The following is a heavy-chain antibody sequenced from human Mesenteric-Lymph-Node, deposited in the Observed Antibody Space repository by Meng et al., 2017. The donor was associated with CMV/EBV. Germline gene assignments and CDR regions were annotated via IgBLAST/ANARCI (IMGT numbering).Heavy chain of an antibody. J-gene: IGHJ6*02. CDR2: ISTGGRVI. V-gene: IGHV3-11*01. Sequence: GESLKISCAASGFNFSDYYMSWIRQAPGKGLEWLSYISTGGRVISYADSVNGRLTISRDNAKNSLYLQMNSLRAEDTAVYYCARESLGYYYGMDVWGQGTTVTVSS. CDR3: ARESLGYYYGMDV. CDR1: GFNFSDYY.